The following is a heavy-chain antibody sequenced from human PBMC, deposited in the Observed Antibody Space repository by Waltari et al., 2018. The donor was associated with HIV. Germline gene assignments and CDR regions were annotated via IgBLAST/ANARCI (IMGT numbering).Heavy chain of an antibody. D-gene: IGHD4-17*01. Sequence: QVQLQQGGAGLLKHSETLSLTCAVYGGSFSGYYWSWIRQPPGKGLDWIGEINHSGSTNYNPSLKSRVTISVDTSKNQFSLKLSSVTAADTAVYYCARHGNYGDYVFDPWGQGTLVTVSS. CDR1: GGSFSGYY. V-gene: IGHV4-34*01. CDR2: INHSGST. J-gene: IGHJ5*02. CDR3: ARHGNYGDYVFDP.